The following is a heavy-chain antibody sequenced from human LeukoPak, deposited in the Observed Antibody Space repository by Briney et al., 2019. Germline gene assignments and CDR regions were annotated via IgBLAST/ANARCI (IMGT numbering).Heavy chain of an antibody. CDR3: AGQTMVRGVRDY. Sequence: SQTLSLICAVSGGSISSGGYSWGWIRQPPGKGLEWIGYIYHSGSTYYNPSLKSRVTISVDRSKNQFSLKLSSVTAADTAVYYCAGQTMVRGVRDYWGQGTLVTVSS. J-gene: IGHJ4*02. D-gene: IGHD3-10*01. CDR2: IYHSGST. V-gene: IGHV4-30-2*01. CDR1: GGSISSGGYS.